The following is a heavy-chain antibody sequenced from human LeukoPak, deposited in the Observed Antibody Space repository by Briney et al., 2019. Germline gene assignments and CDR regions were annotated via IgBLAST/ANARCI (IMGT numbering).Heavy chain of an antibody. CDR2: IIPIFGTA. J-gene: IGHJ4*02. CDR1: GGTFSSYA. CDR3: ARSSGWYPELIGY. Sequence: GASVKVSCKASGGTFSSYAISWVRQAPGQGLEWMGGIIPIFGTANYAQKFQGRVTITAGESTSTAYMELSSLRSEDTAVYYCARSSGWYPELIGYWGQGTLVTVSS. D-gene: IGHD6-19*01. V-gene: IGHV1-69*13.